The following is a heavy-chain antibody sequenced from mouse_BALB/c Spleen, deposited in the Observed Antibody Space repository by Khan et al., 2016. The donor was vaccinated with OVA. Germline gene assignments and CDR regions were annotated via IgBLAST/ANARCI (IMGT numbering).Heavy chain of an antibody. CDR2: IWSGGNT. V-gene: IGHV2-4-1*01. J-gene: IGHJ3*01. CDR3: ARNSYMYDFTY. CDR1: GFLLTTYG. D-gene: IGHD2-14*01. Sequence: QVQLKQSGPGLLQPSQSLSITCTVSGFLLTTYGVHWVRQSPGKGLEWLGLIWSGGNTDYNTAFISRLSISKDNSKSQVFFKMNSLQADDTAIYYCARNSYMYDFTYWGQGTLVTVSA.